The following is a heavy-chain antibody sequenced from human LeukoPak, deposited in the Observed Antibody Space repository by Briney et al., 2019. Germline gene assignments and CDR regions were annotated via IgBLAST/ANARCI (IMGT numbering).Heavy chain of an antibody. CDR1: GYTFTSYD. V-gene: IGHV1-8*02. D-gene: IGHD4-17*01. CDR3: ARGIWSTTVTAYYLDY. J-gene: IGHJ4*02. CDR2: MNPNSGNT. Sequence: ASVKVSCKASGYTFTSYDINWVRQATGQGLEWMGWMNPNSGNTGYAQKFQGRVTMTRDMSTSTVYMELSSLTSDDMSVYYCARGIWSTTVTAYYLDYWGQGTLVTVSS.